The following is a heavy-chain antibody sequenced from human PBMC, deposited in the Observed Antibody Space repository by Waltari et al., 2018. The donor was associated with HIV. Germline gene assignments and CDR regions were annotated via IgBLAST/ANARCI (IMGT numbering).Heavy chain of an antibody. CDR2: IYYSGST. Sequence: QLQLQESGPGLVKPSETLSLTCTVSGGSISSSSYYWGWIRQPPGKGLEWIGSIYYSGSTYYNPSLKSRVTISVDTSKNQFSLKLSSVTAADTAVYYCARRRRDAPITMVQGRPDGMDVWGQGTTVTVSS. CDR3: ARRRRDAPITMVQGRPDGMDV. D-gene: IGHD3-10*01. CDR1: GGSISSSSYY. J-gene: IGHJ6*02. V-gene: IGHV4-39*01.